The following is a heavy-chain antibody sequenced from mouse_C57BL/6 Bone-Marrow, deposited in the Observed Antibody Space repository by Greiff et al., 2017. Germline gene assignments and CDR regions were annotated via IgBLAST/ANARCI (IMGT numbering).Heavy chain of an antibody. D-gene: IGHD2-1*01. Sequence: EVKLVESGGGLVKPGGSLKLSCAASGFTFSSYAMSWVRQTPEKRLEWVATISDGGSYTYYPDNVKGRFTISRDNAKNNLYLQMSHLKSEDTAMYYCARDGYGNYERWFAYWGQGTLVTVSA. CDR2: ISDGGSYT. CDR1: GFTFSSYA. J-gene: IGHJ3*01. V-gene: IGHV5-4*01. CDR3: ARDGYGNYERWFAY.